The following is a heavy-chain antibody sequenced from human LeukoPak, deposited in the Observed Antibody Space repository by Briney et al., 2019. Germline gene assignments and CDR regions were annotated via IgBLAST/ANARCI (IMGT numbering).Heavy chain of an antibody. CDR1: GGSISSSSYC. CDR3: ARDGVENSSWYPLDS. CDR2: IYYSGST. J-gene: IGHJ4*02. Sequence: SETLSLTCTVSGGSISSSSYCWGWIRQPPGKGLEWIGSIYYSGSTYYSPSLKSRVTISVDTSKNQFSLKLSSVTAADTAVYYCARDGVENSSWYPLDSWGPGTLVTVSS. D-gene: IGHD6-13*01. V-gene: IGHV4-39*07.